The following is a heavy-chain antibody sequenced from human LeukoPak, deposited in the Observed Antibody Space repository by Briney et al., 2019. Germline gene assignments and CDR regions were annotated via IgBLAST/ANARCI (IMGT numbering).Heavy chain of an antibody. CDR3: ARGGYGGWGPFDY. Sequence: SGTLSLTCTVSGDSLGTYYWNWIRQSPGKGLEWIGYFFGSANYNPSLRSRVYISADSSENQFYLKLTSVTAADTAVYYCARGGYGGWGPFDYWGQGSLVTVSS. CDR2: FFGSA. CDR1: GDSLGTYY. V-gene: IGHV4-59*01. J-gene: IGHJ4*02. D-gene: IGHD2-15*01.